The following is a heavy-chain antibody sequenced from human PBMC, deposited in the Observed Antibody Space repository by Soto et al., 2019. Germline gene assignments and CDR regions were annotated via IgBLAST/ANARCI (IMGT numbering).Heavy chain of an antibody. CDR1: GFTLSSYG. CDR3: ARDLITIFGVVTAYNWFDP. CDR2: IWYDGSNK. Sequence: GGSLRLSCAASGFTLSSYGMHWVRQAPGKGLEWVAVIWYDGSNKYYADSVKGRFTISRDNSKNTLYLQMNSLRAEDTAVYYCARDLITIFGVVTAYNWFDPWGQGTLVTVSS. V-gene: IGHV3-33*01. J-gene: IGHJ5*02. D-gene: IGHD3-3*01.